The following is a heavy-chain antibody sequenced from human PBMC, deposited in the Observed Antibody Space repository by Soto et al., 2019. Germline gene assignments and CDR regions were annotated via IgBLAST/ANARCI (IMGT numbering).Heavy chain of an antibody. V-gene: IGHV4-59*12. J-gene: IGHJ4*02. CDR1: GGSTSSYY. CDR3: AGDYGGNSDY. Sequence: SETLSLTCTVSGGSTSSYYWSWIRQPPGKGLEWIGYIYYSGSTNYNPSLKSRVTISVDTSKNQFSLKLSSVTAADTAVYYCAGDYGGNSDYWAQGTLVTVSS. D-gene: IGHD4-17*01. CDR2: IYYSGST.